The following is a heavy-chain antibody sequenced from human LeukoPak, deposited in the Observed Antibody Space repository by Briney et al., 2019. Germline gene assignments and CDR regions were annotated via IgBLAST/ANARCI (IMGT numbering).Heavy chain of an antibody. CDR2: IYYSGST. V-gene: IGHV4-59*08. CDR3: ARQGSGSYNYYYGMDV. Sequence: SETLSLTCTVSGGSISSYYWSWIRQPPGKGLEWIGYIYYSGSTNYNPSLKSRVTISVDTSKNQFSLKLSSVTAADTAVYYCARQGSGSYNYYYGMDVWGQGTTVTVSS. J-gene: IGHJ6*02. CDR1: GGSISSYY. D-gene: IGHD1-26*01.